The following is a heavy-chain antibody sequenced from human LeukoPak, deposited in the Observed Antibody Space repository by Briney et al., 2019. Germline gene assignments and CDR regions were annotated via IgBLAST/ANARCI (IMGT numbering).Heavy chain of an antibody. D-gene: IGHD4-17*01. J-gene: IGHJ4*02. V-gene: IGHV4-34*01. CDR3: ARGTMTTVTTYFDY. CDR1: GGSFSGYY. Sequence: PSETLSLTCAVYGGSFSGYYWSWIRQPPGKGLEWIGEINHSGSTNYNPSLKSRVTISVDTSKNQFSLKLSSVTAADTAAYYCARGTMTTVTTYFDYWGQGTLVTVSS. CDR2: INHSGST.